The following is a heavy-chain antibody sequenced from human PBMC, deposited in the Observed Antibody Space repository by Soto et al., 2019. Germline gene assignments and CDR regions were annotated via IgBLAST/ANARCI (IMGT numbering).Heavy chain of an antibody. J-gene: IGHJ6*03. CDR2: ISWNSGSI. Sequence: EVQLVESGGGLVQPGRSLRLSCAASGFTFDDYAMHWVRQAPGKGLEWVSGISWNSGSIGYVDSVKGRFTISRDNAKNSLYLQMNSLRAEDTALYYCAKDIVPAAKTRFSYYYMDVWGKGTTVTVSS. CDR3: AKDIVPAAKTRFSYYYMDV. CDR1: GFTFDDYA. V-gene: IGHV3-9*01. D-gene: IGHD2-2*01.